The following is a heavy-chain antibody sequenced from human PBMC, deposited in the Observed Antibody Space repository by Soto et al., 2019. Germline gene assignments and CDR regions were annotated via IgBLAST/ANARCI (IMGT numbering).Heavy chain of an antibody. CDR1: GGSFSNDY. CDR2: IFHSGIT. CDR3: ARDRYFYDSRGYYRTLDS. J-gene: IGHJ5*01. Sequence: SETLSLTCFISGGSFSNDYWTWIRQSPGKGLEWIGYIFHSGITDYNPSVKSRITISIDKSRNLFSLNLTSVTAADTAVYYCARDRYFYDSRGYYRTLDSWGQGTLVTVSS. V-gene: IGHV4-59*01. D-gene: IGHD3-22*01.